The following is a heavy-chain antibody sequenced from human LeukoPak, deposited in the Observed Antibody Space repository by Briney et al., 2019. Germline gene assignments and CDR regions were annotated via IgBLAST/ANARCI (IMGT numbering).Heavy chain of an antibody. J-gene: IGHJ5*02. CDR1: GYTFTGYY. CDR2: IIPIFGTA. V-gene: IGHV1-69*13. CDR3: ARVVSHNWFDP. Sequence: ASVKVSCKASGYTFTGYYMHWVRQAPGQGLEWMGGIIPIFGTANYAQKFQGRVTITADESTSTAYMELSSLRSEDTAVYYCARVVSHNWFDPWGQGTLVTVSS.